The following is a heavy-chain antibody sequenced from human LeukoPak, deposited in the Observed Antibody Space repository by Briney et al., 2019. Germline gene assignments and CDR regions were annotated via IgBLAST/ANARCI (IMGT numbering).Heavy chain of an antibody. CDR1: SGSVSSYY. Sequence: SSETLSLTCLVSSGSVSSYYWTWIRQPPGKGLEWIGNIYYSGSTNYNPSLKSRVTISVDTSKNQFSLKLSSVTAADTAVYYCATSGGTLGPTNYFAYWGQGTLVTVSS. CDR3: ATSGGTLGPTNYFAY. D-gene: IGHD3-16*01. CDR2: IYYSGST. J-gene: IGHJ4*02. V-gene: IGHV4-59*02.